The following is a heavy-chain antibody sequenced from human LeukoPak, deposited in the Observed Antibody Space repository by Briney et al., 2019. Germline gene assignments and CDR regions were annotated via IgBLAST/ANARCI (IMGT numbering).Heavy chain of an antibody. CDR3: ARVDTVMAFYFDL. V-gene: IGHV3-53*04. D-gene: IGHD5-18*01. CDR1: GFTVSTNC. J-gene: IGHJ4*02. Sequence: GGSLRLSCAASGFTVSTNCMTWVRQAPGKGLEWVSTIYSGGTTYCADSVMGRFTISRHNSRNTLYLQMNSLRAEDTAVYYCARVDTVMAFYFDLWGQGTLVTVSS. CDR2: IYSGGTT.